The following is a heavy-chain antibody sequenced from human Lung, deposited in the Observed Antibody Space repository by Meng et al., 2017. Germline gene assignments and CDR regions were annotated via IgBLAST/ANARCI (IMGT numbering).Heavy chain of an antibody. CDR2: INPNSGGT. CDR3: AKALGWGSSPDY. D-gene: IGHD2-21*01. Sequence: QVQLVQSGADVKKPGASVKVSCKASGYTSTAYYMHWVRQAPGQGVEWMGRINPNSGGTNFAQKFQGRVIMARDTSISTAYMELSSLGFDDTAVYYCAKALGWGSSPDYWGQGILVTVSS. V-gene: IGHV1-2*06. J-gene: IGHJ4*02. CDR1: GYTSTAYY.